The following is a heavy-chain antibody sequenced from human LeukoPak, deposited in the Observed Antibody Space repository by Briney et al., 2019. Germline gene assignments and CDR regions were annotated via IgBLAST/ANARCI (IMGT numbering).Heavy chain of an antibody. V-gene: IGHV4-59*01. CDR1: GGSISSYY. CDR2: IYYSGST. J-gene: IGHJ4*02. CDR3: ARWVVSGSYLDY. Sequence: PSETLSLTCTVSGGSISSYYWSWIRQPPGKGLEWIGYIYYSGSTNYNPSLKSRVTISVDTSKNQFSLKLSSVTAADTAVYYCARWVVSGSYLDYWGQGTLVTVSS. D-gene: IGHD1-26*01.